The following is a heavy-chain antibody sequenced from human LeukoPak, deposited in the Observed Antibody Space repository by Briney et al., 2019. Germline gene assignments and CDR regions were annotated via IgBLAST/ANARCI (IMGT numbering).Heavy chain of an antibody. J-gene: IGHJ4*02. CDR1: GFTLSSYS. D-gene: IGHD1-1*01. CDR2: ISSSSSYI. V-gene: IGHV3-21*04. Sequence: PGRSLRLPXAVSGFTLSSYSTNSARHTPGKGLECLSSISSSSSYIYYADSPRGRFTIPGDNAKNSLYLQMSRLRAEDTAVYYCASDVQIDYWGQGTLVTVSS. CDR3: ASDVQIDY.